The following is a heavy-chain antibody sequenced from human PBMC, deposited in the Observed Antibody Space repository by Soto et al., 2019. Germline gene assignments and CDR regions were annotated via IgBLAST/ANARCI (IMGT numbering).Heavy chain of an antibody. CDR3: ASSVNKYAYARLDV. D-gene: IGHD2-2*01. CDR1: GFTFNNYA. Sequence: QVRLVQSGTEVKDPGASVKVSCQASGFTFNNYAITWVRQAPGQSLEWMGWIHAVNGSTQYSQRFQARVTFTRDTSAHTAYLDLSSLRSEDRALYLCASSVNKYAYARLDVWVQGTTVAV. CDR2: IHAVNGST. V-gene: IGHV1-3*01. J-gene: IGHJ6*02.